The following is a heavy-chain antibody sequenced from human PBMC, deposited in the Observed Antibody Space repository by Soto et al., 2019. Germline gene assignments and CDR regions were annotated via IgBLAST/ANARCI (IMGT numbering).Heavy chain of an antibody. CDR1: GGSISSSNW. Sequence: SETLSLTCAVSGGSISSSNWWSWVRQPPGKGLEWIGEIYHSGSTNYNPSLKSRVTISVDKSKNQFSLKLSSVTAADTAVYYCARDGFGVVTDPGDYYGMDVWGQGTTVTVSS. V-gene: IGHV4-4*02. CDR2: IYHSGST. D-gene: IGHD3-3*01. J-gene: IGHJ6*02. CDR3: ARDGFGVVTDPGDYYGMDV.